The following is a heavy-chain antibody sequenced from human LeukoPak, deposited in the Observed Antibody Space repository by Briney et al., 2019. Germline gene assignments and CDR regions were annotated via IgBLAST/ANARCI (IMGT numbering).Heavy chain of an antibody. CDR3: ARGRSSSPFRGRKTFDY. CDR2: INHSGST. V-gene: IGHV4-34*01. Sequence: SETLSLTCAVYGGSFSGYYWSWLRQPPGKGLEWIGEINHSGSTNYNPSLKSRVTISVDTSKNQFSLKLSSVTAADTAVYYCARGRSSSPFRGRKTFDYWGQGTLVTVSS. CDR1: GGSFSGYY. D-gene: IGHD6-6*01. J-gene: IGHJ4*02.